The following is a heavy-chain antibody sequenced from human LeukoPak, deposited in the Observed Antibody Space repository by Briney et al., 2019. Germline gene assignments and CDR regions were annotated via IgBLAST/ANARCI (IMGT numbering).Heavy chain of an antibody. J-gene: IGHJ4*02. CDR2: INPNSGGT. V-gene: IGHV1-2*06. D-gene: IGHD3-22*01. Sequence: ASVKVSCKASGYTFTRYYMHWVRQAPGQGLEWMGRINPNSGGTNYAQKFQGRVTMTRDTSISTAYMELSRLRSDETAVYYCARGYDYYASSGIFYYGGQGTLVTVSS. CDR1: GYTFTRYY. CDR3: ARGYDYYASSGIFYY.